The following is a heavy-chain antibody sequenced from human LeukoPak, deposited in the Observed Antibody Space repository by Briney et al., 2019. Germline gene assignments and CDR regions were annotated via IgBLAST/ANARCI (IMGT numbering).Heavy chain of an antibody. CDR2: IISSSSYI. V-gene: IGHV3-21*01. D-gene: IGHD3-22*01. Sequence: GGSLRLSCAASGFTFSSYSMNWVRQAPGKGLEWVSSIISSSSYIYYADSVKGRFTISRDNAKNSLYLQMNSLRAEDTAVYYCAREQEVDDSSGYYAYYYYYGMDVWGQGTTVTVSS. CDR3: AREQEVDDSSGYYAYYYYYGMDV. J-gene: IGHJ6*02. CDR1: GFTFSSYS.